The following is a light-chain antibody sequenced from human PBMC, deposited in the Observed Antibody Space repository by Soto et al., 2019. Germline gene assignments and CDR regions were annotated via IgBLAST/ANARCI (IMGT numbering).Light chain of an antibody. CDR3: QTWGTDIHVV. V-gene: IGLV4-69*01. J-gene: IGLJ2*01. CDR1: SGHSSYA. CDR2: VNSDGSH. Sequence: QPVLTQSPSASASLGASVKLTRTLSSGHSSYAIAWHQQQPEKGPRYLMKVNSDGSHSKGDGIPDRLSGSSSGAERYLTISSLQSEDEADYYCQTWGTDIHVVFGGGTKLTVL.